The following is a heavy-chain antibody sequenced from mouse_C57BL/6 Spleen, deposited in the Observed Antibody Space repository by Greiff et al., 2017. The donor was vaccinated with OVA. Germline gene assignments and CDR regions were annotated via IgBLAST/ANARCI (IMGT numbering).Heavy chain of an antibody. D-gene: IGHD2-4*01. CDR1: GYTFTSYW. CDR3: ARGGLDYDGACFAY. Sequence: QVQLQQSGAELVKPGASVKLSCKASGYTFTSYWMQWVKQRPGQGLEWIGEIDPSDSYTNYNQKFKGKATLTVDTSSSTAYMQLSSLTSEDSAVYYCARGGLDYDGACFAYWGQGTLVTVSA. CDR2: IDPSDSYT. J-gene: IGHJ3*01. V-gene: IGHV1-50*01.